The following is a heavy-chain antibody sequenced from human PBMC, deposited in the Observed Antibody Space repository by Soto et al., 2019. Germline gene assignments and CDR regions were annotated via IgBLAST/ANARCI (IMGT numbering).Heavy chain of an antibody. D-gene: IGHD5-12*01. CDR2: IYHSGST. Sequence: SETLSLTCAVSGGSISSSNWWSWVRQPPGKGLEWIGEIYHSGSTNYHPSLKSRVTISVDKSKDQFSLKLSSVTAADPAVYYCASLIMATAPYDYWGQATLVTVSS. J-gene: IGHJ4*02. V-gene: IGHV4-4*02. CDR3: ASLIMATAPYDY. CDR1: GGSISSSNW.